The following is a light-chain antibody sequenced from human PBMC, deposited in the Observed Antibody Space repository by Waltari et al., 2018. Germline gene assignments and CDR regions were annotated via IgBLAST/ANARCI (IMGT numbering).Light chain of an antibody. CDR3: QTGGHGTWV. CDR1: SGHSSNI. V-gene: IGLV4-69*01. Sequence: QLVLTQSPSASASLGASVKLTCTLSSGHSSNIIAWLQQQPEKVPRYWMKVNSDGSHSKGDAMPCRFSGSSSGAERYLTISAVQSEDEADYYCQTGGHGTWVFGGGTKLTVL. CDR2: VNSDGSH. J-gene: IGLJ3*02.